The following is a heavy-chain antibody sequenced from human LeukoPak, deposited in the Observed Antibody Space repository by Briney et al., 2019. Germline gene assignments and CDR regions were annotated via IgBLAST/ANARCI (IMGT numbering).Heavy chain of an antibody. CDR1: GGSITIYY. V-gene: IGHV4-4*07. J-gene: IGHJ4*02. CDR3: ASMDTAN. CDR2: IYTSGST. Sequence: SETLSLTCTVSGGSITIYYWSWIRQPAGKGLEWIGRIYTSGSTNYNPSLKSRVTMSVDTSKNQFSLTLNSVTAADTAVYFCASMDTANWGQGTLVTVSS. D-gene: IGHD5-18*01.